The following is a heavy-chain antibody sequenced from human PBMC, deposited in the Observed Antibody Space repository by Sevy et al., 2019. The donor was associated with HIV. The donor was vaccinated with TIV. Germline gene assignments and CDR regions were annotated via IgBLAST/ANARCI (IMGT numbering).Heavy chain of an antibody. D-gene: IGHD3-10*01. CDR1: GFSFSNYA. Sequence: GGSLRLSCAASGFSFSNYAMRWVRQAPGKGLEWVAVISYEGSDEDYSDSVKGRLTICRDNSKNTLTLQMNSLTVADTAAYYSSKDIALNYYGSGSYYYTQDSMDVWVQGTTVTVSS. CDR3: SKDIALNYYGSGSYYYTQDSMDV. J-gene: IGHJ6*02. CDR2: ISYEGSDE. V-gene: IGHV3-30*18.